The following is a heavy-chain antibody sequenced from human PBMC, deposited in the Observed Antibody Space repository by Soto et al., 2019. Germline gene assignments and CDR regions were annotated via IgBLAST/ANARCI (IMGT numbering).Heavy chain of an antibody. D-gene: IGHD2-8*01. CDR3: ARDNGYNWFDP. J-gene: IGHJ5*02. Sequence: GGSLRLSCVASGFTFSNGWMSWVRQAPGRGLEWVANINEDGSAKTYVDSVKGRFTISRDNAKNSLYLQMSSLRAEDTGIYYCARDNGYNWFDPWGQGTLVTVSS. CDR1: GFTFSNGW. CDR2: INEDGSAK. V-gene: IGHV3-7*01.